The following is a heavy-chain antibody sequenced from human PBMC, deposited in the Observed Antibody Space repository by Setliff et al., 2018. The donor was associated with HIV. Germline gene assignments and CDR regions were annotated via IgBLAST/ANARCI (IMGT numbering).Heavy chain of an antibody. CDR3: VRRVVLAAAFDY. CDR2: IYSSGST. V-gene: IGHV4-61*01. D-gene: IGHD2-15*01. CDR1: GASINSQSDY. J-gene: IGHJ4*02. Sequence: SETLSLTCTVSGASINSQSDYWNWIRQPPGKGLECIGYIYSSGSTNYNPSLKSRVTMSVDTSKNQFSLELRSVTAADTAVYYCVRRVVLAAAFDYWGQGALVTVSS.